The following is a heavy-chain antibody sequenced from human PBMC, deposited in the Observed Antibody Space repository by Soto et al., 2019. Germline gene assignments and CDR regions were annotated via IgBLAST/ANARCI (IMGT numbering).Heavy chain of an antibody. CDR1: GYSISSGYY. CDR3: ATSRKYYYGSGSYDYNNYGMDV. Sequence: PSETLSLTCAVSGYSISSGYYWGWIRQPPGTGLEWIGSIYHSGSTYYNPSLKSRVTISVDTSKNQFSLKLSSVTAADTAVYYCATSRKYYYGSGSYDYNNYGMDVWGQGTTVTVSS. D-gene: IGHD3-10*01. CDR2: IYHSGST. J-gene: IGHJ6*02. V-gene: IGHV4-38-2*01.